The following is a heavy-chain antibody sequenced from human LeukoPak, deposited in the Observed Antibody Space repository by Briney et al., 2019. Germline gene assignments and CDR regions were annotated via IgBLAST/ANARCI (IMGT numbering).Heavy chain of an antibody. Sequence: ASVKVSCKTSGYSFICNYIHWVRQAPGQGLEWMGWISPTNGATNYDQRFQGRITLTRDTSISTAFMELSSLTSDDTAVYCARGRPLWFGVLDVWGQGTTVAVSS. CDR2: ISPTNGAT. V-gene: IGHV1-2*02. D-gene: IGHD3-10*01. CDR1: GYSFICNY. CDR3: RGRPLWFGVLDV. J-gene: IGHJ6*02.